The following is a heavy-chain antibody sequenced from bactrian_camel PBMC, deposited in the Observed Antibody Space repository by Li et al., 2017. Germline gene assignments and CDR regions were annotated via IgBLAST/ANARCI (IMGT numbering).Heavy chain of an antibody. Sequence: HVQLVESGGGSVQAGGSLRLSCTASKYTSSHPCMAWFRQAPGKEREAVASISTDGGSTDYAGSVGGRVTISRDNAKNTLYLQMNSLKPEDTAMYYCAADPVSVCIPTMRFTRHWGQGTQVTVS. J-gene: IGHJ4*01. CDR2: ISTDGGST. CDR1: KYTSSHPC. CDR3: AADPVSVCIPTMRFTRH. V-gene: IGHV3S1*01.